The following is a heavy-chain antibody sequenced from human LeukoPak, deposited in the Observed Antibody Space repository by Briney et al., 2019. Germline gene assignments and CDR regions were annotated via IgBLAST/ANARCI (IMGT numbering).Heavy chain of an antibody. CDR2: IYYSGST. V-gene: IGHV4-31*03. J-gene: IGHJ5*02. CDR3: ACETRILFEGPRGNWFDP. Sequence: SETLSLTCTVSGGSISSGGYYWSWIRQQPGKGLEWIVYIYYSGSTYYNPSLKSRVTISVDTSKNQFSLKLSSVTAADTAVYYCACETRILFEGPRGNWFDPWGQGTLVTVSS. D-gene: IGHD2-15*01. CDR1: GGSISSGGYY.